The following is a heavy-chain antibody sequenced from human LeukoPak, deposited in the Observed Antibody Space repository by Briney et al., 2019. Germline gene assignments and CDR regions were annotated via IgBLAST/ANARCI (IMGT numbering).Heavy chain of an antibody. Sequence: SEALSLTCAVYGGSFSGYYWSWIRQPPGKGLAWIGEINHSGSTNYNPSLTSLVTISVDTSKNQFSLKLSSVTAADTAVYYCARYPMGASYFVYWGEGILVTVSS. D-gene: IGHD4/OR15-4a*01. CDR3: ARYPMGASYFVY. V-gene: IGHV4-34*01. CDR2: INHSGST. CDR1: GGSFSGYY. J-gene: IGHJ4*02.